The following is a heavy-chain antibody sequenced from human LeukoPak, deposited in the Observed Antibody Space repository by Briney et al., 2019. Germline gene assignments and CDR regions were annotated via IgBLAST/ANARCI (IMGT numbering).Heavy chain of an antibody. CDR2: ITYSGGST. V-gene: IGHV3-23*01. Sequence: GGSLRLSCAASGFTFTSYGMSWFRQAPGKGLEWVSSITYSGGSTYYADSVKGRFTISRDNSKNTLYLQMNSLKTEDTAVYYCTTDPQLGYCSSTSCLEWSYYYYYMDVWGKGTTVTVSS. D-gene: IGHD2-2*01. CDR1: GFTFTSYG. J-gene: IGHJ6*03. CDR3: TTDPQLGYCSSTSCLEWSYYYYYMDV.